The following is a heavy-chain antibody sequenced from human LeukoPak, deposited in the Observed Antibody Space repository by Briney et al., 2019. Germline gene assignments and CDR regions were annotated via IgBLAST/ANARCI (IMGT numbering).Heavy chain of an antibody. V-gene: IGHV4-34*01. CDR2: INHSGST. CDR3: ARGDPGRDAFDI. J-gene: IGHJ3*02. CDR1: GGSFSGYY. Sequence: KSSETLSLTCAVYGGSFSGYYWSWIRQPPGKGLEWIGEINHSGSTNYNPSLKSRVTISVDTSKNQFSLKLSSVTAADTAVYYCARGDPGRDAFDIWGQGTMVTVSS.